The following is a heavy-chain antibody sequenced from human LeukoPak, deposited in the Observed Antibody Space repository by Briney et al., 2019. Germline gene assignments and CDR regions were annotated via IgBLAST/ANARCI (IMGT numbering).Heavy chain of an antibody. CDR1: GFRFSDYW. CDR2: IKPDGNEQ. CDR3: ARDAKPLTGGYYFDY. V-gene: IGHV3-7*01. D-gene: IGHD1-26*01. J-gene: IGHJ4*02. Sequence: GGSLRLSCAASGFRFSDYWMGWVRQAPGKGPEWVASIKPDGNEQYYVDSVRGRFTISRDNSKDSLFLQMDSLRDDDTAVYYCARDAKPLTGGYYFDYWGQGTLVTVSS.